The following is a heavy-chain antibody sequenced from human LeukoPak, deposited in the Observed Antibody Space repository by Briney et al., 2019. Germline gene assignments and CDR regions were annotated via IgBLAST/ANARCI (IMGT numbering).Heavy chain of an antibody. CDR3: ASESYSSSRPAFDY. CDR2: IIPIFGTA. V-gene: IGHV1-69*06. CDR1: GGTFSSYA. D-gene: IGHD6-6*01. Sequence: GASVKVSCKASGGTFSSYAISWVRQAPGQGLEWMGGIIPIFGTANYAQKFQGRVTITADKSTSTAYMELSSLRSEDTAVYYCASESYSSSRPAFDYWGQGTLVTVSS. J-gene: IGHJ4*02.